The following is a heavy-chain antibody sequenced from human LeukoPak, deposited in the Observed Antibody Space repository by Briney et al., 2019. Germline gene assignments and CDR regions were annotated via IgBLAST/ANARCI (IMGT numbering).Heavy chain of an antibody. V-gene: IGHV3-21*01. CDR3: AREQRRDRVRGVMEANWLDP. J-gene: IGHJ5*02. CDR2: ISCSSTNI. Sequence: GGSLRLSCAASGFTFSTYSMNWVRQAPGKGLEWVSSISCSSTNIHYADSVKGRFTISRDNAKNSLYLQMNSLRAEDTAVYYCAREQRRDRVRGVMEANWLDPWGEGTVVTDSS. CDR1: GFTFSTYS. D-gene: IGHD3-10*01.